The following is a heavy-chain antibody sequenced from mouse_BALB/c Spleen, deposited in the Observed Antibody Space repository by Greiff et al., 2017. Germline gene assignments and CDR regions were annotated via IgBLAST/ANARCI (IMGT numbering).Heavy chain of an antibody. V-gene: IGHV1-82*01. CDR3: ARAGITKDY. CDR1: GYAFSSSW. D-gene: IGHD2-4*01. CDR2: IYPGDGDT. J-gene: IGHJ4*01. Sequence: VQPQQSGPELVKPGASVKISCKASGYAFSSSWMNWVKQRPGQGLEWIGRIYPGDGDTNYNGKFKGKATLTADKSSSTAYMQLSSLTSVDSAVYFCARAGITKDYWGQGTSVTVSS.